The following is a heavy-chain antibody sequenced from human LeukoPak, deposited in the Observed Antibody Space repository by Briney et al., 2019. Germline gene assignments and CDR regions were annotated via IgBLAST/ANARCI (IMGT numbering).Heavy chain of an antibody. V-gene: IGHV4-61*02. CDR2: IYTSGST. CDR3: ASRYDTSGENNWFDP. D-gene: IGHD3-22*01. J-gene: IGHJ5*02. CDR1: GGSISSGSYY. Sequence: PSETLSLTCTVSGGSISSGSYYWSWIRQPAGKGLEWIGRIYTSGSTNYNPSLKSRVTISVDTSKNQFSLKLSSVTAADTAVYYCASRYDTSGENNWFDPWGQGTLVTVSS.